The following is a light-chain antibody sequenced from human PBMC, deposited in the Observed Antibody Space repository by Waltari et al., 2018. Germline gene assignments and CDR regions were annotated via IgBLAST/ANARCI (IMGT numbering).Light chain of an antibody. CDR1: QGISSY. V-gene: IGKV1-8*01. CDR3: QQYYSYPYVT. J-gene: IGKJ1*01. Sequence: AIRMTQSPSSFSASTGDRVTITCRASQGISSYLAWYQQKPGKAPKLLIYAASTLQSGVPSRVSGSGSGTDFTLTISCLQSEDFATYYCQQYYSYPYVTFGQGTKVEIK. CDR2: AAS.